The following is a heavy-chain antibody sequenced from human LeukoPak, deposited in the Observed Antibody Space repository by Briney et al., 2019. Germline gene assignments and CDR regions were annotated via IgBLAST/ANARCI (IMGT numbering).Heavy chain of an antibody. Sequence: ASVKVSCKVSGYTLTELSMHWVRQAPGQGLEWMGWISPYNGNTRYVQKLQGRVTMTTDTSTSTAYMELRSLRFDDTAVYYCARAGSGSGWYFDYWGQGTLVTVSS. D-gene: IGHD6-19*01. V-gene: IGHV1-18*01. CDR2: ISPYNGNT. CDR3: ARAGSGSGWYFDY. CDR1: GYTLTELS. J-gene: IGHJ4*02.